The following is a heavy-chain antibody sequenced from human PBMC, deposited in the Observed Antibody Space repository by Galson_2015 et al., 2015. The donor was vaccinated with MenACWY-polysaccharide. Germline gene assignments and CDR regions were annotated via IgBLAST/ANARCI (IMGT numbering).Heavy chain of an antibody. D-gene: IGHD3-9*01. J-gene: IGHJ4*02. CDR3: VSSKSVTGREFED. CDR1: GFTFTSYA. CDR2: IRSSGTNT. V-gene: IGHV3-23*01. Sequence: SLRLSCAASGFTFTSYAMSWVRQAPGKGLEWVSAIRSSGTNTYYADSVKGRFTISRDNSKNTLYLQMNSLRADDTAVYYCVSSKSVTGREFEDWGQGTPVTVSP.